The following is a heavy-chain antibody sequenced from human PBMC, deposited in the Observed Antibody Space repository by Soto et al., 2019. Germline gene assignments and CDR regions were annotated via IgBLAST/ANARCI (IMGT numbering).Heavy chain of an antibody. Sequence: QVQLQESGPGLVKPSQTLSLTCTVSGGSISSGGYYWSWIRQHPGNGLEWIGYIYYSGSTYYNPSLKSRVTISVDTSKNQFSLKLNSVTAADTAVYYCAREGRTGYSFGLDYWGQGTLVTVSS. V-gene: IGHV4-31*03. CDR1: GGSISSGGYY. D-gene: IGHD5-18*01. CDR3: AREGRTGYSFGLDY. CDR2: IYYSGST. J-gene: IGHJ4*02.